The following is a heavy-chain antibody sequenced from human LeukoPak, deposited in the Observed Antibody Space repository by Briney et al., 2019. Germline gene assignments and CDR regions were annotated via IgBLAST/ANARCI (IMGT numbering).Heavy chain of an antibody. CDR1: GFTFTSSA. V-gene: IGHV1-58*01. D-gene: IGHD3-22*01. Sequence: GTSVKVSCKASGFTFTSSAVQWVRQARGQRLEWIGWIVVGSGNTNYAQKFQERVTITRDRSTSLVYMELSSLRSEDTAVYYCAAEAAYYYDSRDAFDVWGQGTMVTVSS. CDR2: IVVGSGNT. J-gene: IGHJ3*01. CDR3: AAEAAYYYDSRDAFDV.